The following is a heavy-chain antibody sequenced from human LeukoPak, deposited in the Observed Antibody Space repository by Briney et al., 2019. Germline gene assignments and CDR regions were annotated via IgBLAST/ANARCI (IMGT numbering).Heavy chain of an antibody. D-gene: IGHD3-22*01. CDR1: GFAFSRVA. CDR3: AKDANYYDSSGFFIPFDY. J-gene: IGHJ4*02. V-gene: IGHV3-23*01. Sequence: GGSLRLSCSASGFAFSRVAMTWVRHLPGKGLDWVSTISGNGHQTYYGDSVKGRFSVSRDNSKNILYLQMDSLRAVDSALYYCAKDANYYDSSGFFIPFDYWGQGTLVTVSS. CDR2: ISGNGHQT.